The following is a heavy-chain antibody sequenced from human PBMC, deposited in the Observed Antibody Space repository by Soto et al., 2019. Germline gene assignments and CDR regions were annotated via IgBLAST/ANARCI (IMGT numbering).Heavy chain of an antibody. V-gene: IGHV3-53*01. D-gene: IGHD4-17*01. Sequence: PGGSLRLSCAASGLTVSSNYMSWVRQAPGKGLEWVSVIYSGGSTYYADSVKGRFTISRDNSKNTLYLQMNSLRAEDTAVYYCARDPSPYGPAYYYGMDVWGQGTTVTVS. CDR2: IYSGGST. J-gene: IGHJ6*02. CDR3: ARDPSPYGPAYYYGMDV. CDR1: GLTVSSNY.